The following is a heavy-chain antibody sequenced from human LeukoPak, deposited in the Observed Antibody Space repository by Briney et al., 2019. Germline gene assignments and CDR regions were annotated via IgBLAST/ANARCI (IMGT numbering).Heavy chain of an antibody. CDR3: ARDRDGKDY. V-gene: IGHV3-7*03. D-gene: IGHD1-1*01. J-gene: IGHJ4*02. CDR1: GFAFSDSW. Sequence: GGSLRLSCAASGFAFSDSWMSWVRQAPGKGLEWVASIRQNGIEKYYVDSVKGRFTISRDNAKNSLDLQMNSLTAEDTAVYYCARDRDGKDYWGQGTLVTVSS. CDR2: IRQNGIEK.